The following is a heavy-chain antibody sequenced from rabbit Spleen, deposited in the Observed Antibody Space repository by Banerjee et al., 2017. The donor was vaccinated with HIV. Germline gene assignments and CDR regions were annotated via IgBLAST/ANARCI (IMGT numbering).Heavy chain of an antibody. Sequence: QSLEESGGDLVKPGASLTLTCTASGVSFSSGYFMCWVRQAPGKGPEWIACIYTGSSDSTYSATWAKGRFTISKTSSTTVTLQMTSLTAADTATYFCARAIVPWLGLTRLDLWGQGTLVTVS. V-gene: IGHV1S40*01. CDR1: GVSFSSGYF. CDR2: IYTGSSDST. J-gene: IGHJ3*01. D-gene: IGHD4-1*01. CDR3: ARAIVPWLGLTRLDL.